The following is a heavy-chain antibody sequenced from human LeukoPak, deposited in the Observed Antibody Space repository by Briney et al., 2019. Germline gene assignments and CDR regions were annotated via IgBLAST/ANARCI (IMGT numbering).Heavy chain of an antibody. J-gene: IGHJ6*03. V-gene: IGHV3-7*03. Sequence: PGGSLRLFCAASGFTFSSYWMSWVRQAPGKGLERVANIKQDGSEKYYVDSVKGRFTISRDNAKNSLYLQMNSLRAEDTAVYYCARDKSYDFWSGYYGAYFYYMDVWGKGTTVTVSS. D-gene: IGHD3-3*01. CDR2: IKQDGSEK. CDR1: GFTFSSYW. CDR3: ARDKSYDFWSGYYGAYFYYMDV.